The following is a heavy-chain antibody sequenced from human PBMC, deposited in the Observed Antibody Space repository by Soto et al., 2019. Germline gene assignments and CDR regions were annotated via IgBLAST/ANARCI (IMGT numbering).Heavy chain of an antibody. CDR1: GFTFSSHG. D-gene: IGHD4-4*01. Sequence: QVQLVESGGGVVQPGRSLRLSCAASGFTFSSHGMHWVRQAPGKGLKWVAVIWYDGSNKYYGDSLKGRFTISRDNSKNMLYLQMNTLRPEDTAVYYCVRDRLTGHDAFDIWGQGAMVTVSS. CDR2: IWYDGSNK. V-gene: IGHV3-33*01. CDR3: VRDRLTGHDAFDI. J-gene: IGHJ3*02.